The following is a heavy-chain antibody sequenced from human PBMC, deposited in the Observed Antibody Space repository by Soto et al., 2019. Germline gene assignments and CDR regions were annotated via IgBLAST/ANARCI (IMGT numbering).Heavy chain of an antibody. D-gene: IGHD1-26*01. J-gene: IGHJ4*01. V-gene: IGHV3-15*07. CDR1: GFPFNNAW. CDR2: VKSKADGGSG. CDR3: TTDSRTTLPEIRFDY. Sequence: EVQLVESGGGLVKPGGSLRLSCAASGFPFNNAWINWVRQVPGKGLEWVGRVKSKADGGSGDYAAPAKGRFVVSRDDSKDIVYLQMNSLKIEDTGVYYCTTDSRTTLPEIRFDYWGHGTQVTVSS.